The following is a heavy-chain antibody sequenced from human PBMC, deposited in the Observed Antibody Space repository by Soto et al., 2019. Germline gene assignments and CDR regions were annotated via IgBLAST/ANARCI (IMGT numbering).Heavy chain of an antibody. Sequence: GGSLRLSCAASGFTFSSYAMSWVRQAPGKGREWVSAISGSGGSTYYADSVKGRFTISRDNSKNTLYLQMNSLRGEDTAVYYCAKWGTSLSVLYYGMDVWGQGTTVTVSS. D-gene: IGHD2-2*01. CDR2: ISGSGGST. CDR3: AKWGTSLSVLYYGMDV. J-gene: IGHJ6*02. CDR1: GFTFSSYA. V-gene: IGHV3-23*01.